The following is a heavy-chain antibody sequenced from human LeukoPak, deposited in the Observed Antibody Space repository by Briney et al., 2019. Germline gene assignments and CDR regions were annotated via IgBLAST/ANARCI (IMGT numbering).Heavy chain of an antibody. J-gene: IGHJ4*02. D-gene: IGHD6-13*01. V-gene: IGHV3-30*02. CDR2: IRNDGSIR. CDR1: GFTFSSYG. Sequence: PGGSLRLSCAASGFTFSSYGMHWVRQAPGKGLEWVAFIRNDGSIRHYADSVKGRFIISRDNSKNTLFLQMNSLRAEDTAVYYCARGYNNNWYLFDYWGQGTLVTVSS. CDR3: ARGYNNNWYLFDY.